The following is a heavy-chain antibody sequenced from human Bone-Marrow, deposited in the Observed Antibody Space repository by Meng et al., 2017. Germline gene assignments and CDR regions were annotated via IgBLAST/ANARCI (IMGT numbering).Heavy chain of an antibody. V-gene: IGHV4-39*07. CDR2: IYYSGST. CDR1: GGSISSSSYY. CDR3: ARGTNLYDSSGYYYVWAPYYFDY. D-gene: IGHD3-22*01. Sequence: GSLRLSCTVSGGSISSSSYYWGWIRQPPGKGLEWIGSIYYSGSTYYNPSLKSRVTISVDTSKNQFSLKLSSVTAADTAVYYCARGTNLYDSSGYYYVWAPYYFDYWGQGTLVTVSS. J-gene: IGHJ4*02.